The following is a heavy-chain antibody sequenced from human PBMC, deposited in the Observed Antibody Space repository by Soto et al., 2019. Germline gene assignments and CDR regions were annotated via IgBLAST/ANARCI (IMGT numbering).Heavy chain of an antibody. Sequence: PSETLSLTCTVSGGSVSSRFYYYNWIRQPPGKGLEWIGYIYDSVTTNYNSSLESRLTISVDTSKNLFSLRLSSVTAADTAVYYCAGADSRNYYHGLHMRGQAQMVTLSS. CDR3: AGADSRNYYHGLHM. V-gene: IGHV4-61*01. D-gene: IGHD1-26*01. CDR2: IYDSVTT. CDR1: GGSVSSRFYY. J-gene: IGHJ3*01.